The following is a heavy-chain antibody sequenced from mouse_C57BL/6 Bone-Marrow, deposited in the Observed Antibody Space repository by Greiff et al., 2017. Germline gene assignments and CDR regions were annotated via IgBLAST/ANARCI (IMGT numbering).Heavy chain of an antibody. CDR3: ARHDPYYFAY. Sequence: EVKVVESGGGLVKPGGSLKLSCAASGFTFSSYAMSWVRQTPEKRLEWVATISDGGSYTYYPDNVKGRFTMSRDNAKNNLYLQMSHLKSEDTAMYYCARHDPYYFAYWGQGTPLTVSS. J-gene: IGHJ2*01. CDR2: ISDGGSYT. V-gene: IGHV5-4*03. CDR1: GFTFSSYA.